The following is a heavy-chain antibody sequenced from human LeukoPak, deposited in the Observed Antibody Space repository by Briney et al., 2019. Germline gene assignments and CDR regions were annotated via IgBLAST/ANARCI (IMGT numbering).Heavy chain of an antibody. Sequence: SETLSLTCAVYGGSFSDYYWSWIRQPPGKGLEWIGYIYYSGSTNYNPSLRSRVTISVDTSKNQFSLRLSSVTAADTAVYYCARAAPPYYDSSGYRLDPWGQGTLVTVSS. J-gene: IGHJ5*02. CDR3: ARAAPPYYDSSGYRLDP. V-gene: IGHV4-59*01. CDR1: GGSFSDYY. D-gene: IGHD3-22*01. CDR2: IYYSGST.